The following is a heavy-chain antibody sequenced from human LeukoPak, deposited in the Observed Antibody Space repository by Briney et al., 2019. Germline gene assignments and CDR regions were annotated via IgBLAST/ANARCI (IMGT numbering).Heavy chain of an antibody. CDR2: ISGDGDNT. CDR3: ARLSGCLGAFDT. Sequence: GGSLRLSCTASGFIFNDYAMHWVRQLPGKRLEWVSLISGDGDNTHSADSVKGRFSISRDNSKNSLYLQLNSLRTEDTALYYCARLSGCLGAFDTWGQGTLVTVSS. D-gene: IGHD2/OR15-2a*01. J-gene: IGHJ3*02. CDR1: GFIFNDYA. V-gene: IGHV3-43*02.